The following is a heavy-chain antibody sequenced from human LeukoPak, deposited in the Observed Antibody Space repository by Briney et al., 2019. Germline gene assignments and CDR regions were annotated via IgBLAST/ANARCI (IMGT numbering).Heavy chain of an antibody. J-gene: IGHJ4*02. CDR3: ARDPRQYSSGWYYFDY. CDR2: ISYDGSNK. D-gene: IGHD6-19*01. CDR1: GFTFSSYA. V-gene: IGHV3-30-3*01. Sequence: GRSLRLSCAASGFTFSSYAMHWVRQAPGKGLEWVAVISYDGSNKYYADSVKGRFTISRDDSKNTLYLQMNSLRAEDTAVYYCARDPRQYSSGWYYFDYWGQGTLVTVSS.